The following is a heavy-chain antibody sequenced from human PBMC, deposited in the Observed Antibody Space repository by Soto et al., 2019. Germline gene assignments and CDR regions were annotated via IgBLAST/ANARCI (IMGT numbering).Heavy chain of an antibody. J-gene: IGHJ6*02. V-gene: IGHV1-69*01. Sequence: QVQLVQSGAVVKKPGSSVKVSCKASGGTFSSYAISWVRQAPGQGLEWMGGIIPIFGTANYAQKFQGRVTITADESTSTAYMELSSLRSEDTAVYYCARASPGGYYTLSYYYYGMDVWGQGTTVTVSS. D-gene: IGHD3-3*01. CDR3: ARASPGGYYTLSYYYYGMDV. CDR2: IIPIFGTA. CDR1: GGTFSSYA.